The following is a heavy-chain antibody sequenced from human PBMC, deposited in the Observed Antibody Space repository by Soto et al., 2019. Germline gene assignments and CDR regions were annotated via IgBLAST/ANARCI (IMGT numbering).Heavy chain of an antibody. D-gene: IGHD3-22*01. CDR2: IYYSGST. Sequence: SETLSLTCTVSGGSISSGDYYWSWIRQPPGKGLEWIGYIYYSGSTNYNPSLKSRVTISVDTSKNQFSLKLSSVTAADTAVYYCARAPLYYYDSSGYHTPFDYWGQGTLVTSPQ. CDR3: ARAPLYYYDSSGYHTPFDY. V-gene: IGHV4-61*08. J-gene: IGHJ4*02. CDR1: GGSISSGDYY.